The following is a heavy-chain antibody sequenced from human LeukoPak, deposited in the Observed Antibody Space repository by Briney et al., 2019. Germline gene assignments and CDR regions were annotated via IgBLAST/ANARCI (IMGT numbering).Heavy chain of an antibody. CDR2: IKGDGGDT. V-gene: IGHV3-7*01. CDR3: ARTGLGEFF. CDR1: GLTFSNHW. D-gene: IGHD3-16*01. J-gene: IGHJ4*02. Sequence: PGGSLRLSCSGAGLTFSNHWMTWVRQAPGKGLEWVANIKGDGGDTFYVDSVKGRFTISRDNAHNSLFLQMNALRVEDTAVYYCARTGLGEFFWGQGTLVTVSS.